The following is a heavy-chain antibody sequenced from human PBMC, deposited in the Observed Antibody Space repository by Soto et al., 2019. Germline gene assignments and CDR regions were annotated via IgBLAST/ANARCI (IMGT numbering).Heavy chain of an antibody. CDR2: IYPGDSDT. V-gene: IGHV5-51*01. CDR3: AREGDYYDSSGLYGMDV. J-gene: IGHJ6*02. D-gene: IGHD3-22*01. CDR1: GYSFTSYW. Sequence: GESLKISCKGSGYSFTSYWIGWVRQMPGKGLEWMGIIYPGDSDTRYSPSFQGQVTISADKSISTAYLQWSSLKASDTAMYYCAREGDYYDSSGLYGMDVWGQGTTVTVSS.